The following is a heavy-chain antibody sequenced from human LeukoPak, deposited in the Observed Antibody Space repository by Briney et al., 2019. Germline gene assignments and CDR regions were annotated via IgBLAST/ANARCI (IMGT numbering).Heavy chain of an antibody. D-gene: IGHD3-10*01. Sequence: ASVKVSCKVSGYTLTELSMHWVRQAPAKGLDGMGGFDPADGETIYAQKFQGRVPMPEDTSTDPAYLQLSSLRSEDTGVYYCATGRNRGDLDHWGQGPLVTVSS. J-gene: IGHJ4*02. CDR3: ATGRNRGDLDH. CDR2: FDPADGET. V-gene: IGHV1-24*01. CDR1: GYTLTELS.